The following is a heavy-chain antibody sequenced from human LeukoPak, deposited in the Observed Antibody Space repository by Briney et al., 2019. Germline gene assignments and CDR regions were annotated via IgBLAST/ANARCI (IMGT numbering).Heavy chain of an antibody. CDR1: GFTFTNFE. Sequence: GGSLRLSCAASGFTFTNFEMNWVRQAPGKGLEWVSYISYSGSTTSYADSVKGRFTISRDNAKNSLYLQMNSLRPEDTAVYYCARAGPPAFDPWGQGTLVTVSS. J-gene: IGHJ5*02. V-gene: IGHV3-48*03. CDR3: ARAGPPAFDP. CDR2: ISYSGSTT.